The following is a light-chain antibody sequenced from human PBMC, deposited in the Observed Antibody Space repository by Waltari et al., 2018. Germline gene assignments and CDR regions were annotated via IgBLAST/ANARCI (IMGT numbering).Light chain of an antibody. J-gene: IGLJ3*02. V-gene: IGLV7-43*01. CDR1: TGVVTTNSY. Sequence: VLTQEPSLTVSPGGTVTLPCDSTTGVVTTNSYPNWFQQKPGQSPRTLIYDTDKKHSWTPARFSGSLLGGKAALTLSNVQPEDEADYYCSLYYGDARWVFGGGTKLTVL. CDR3: SLYYGDARWV. CDR2: DTD.